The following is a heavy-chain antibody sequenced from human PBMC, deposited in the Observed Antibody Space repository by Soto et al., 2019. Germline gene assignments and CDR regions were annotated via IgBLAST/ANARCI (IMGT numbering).Heavy chain of an antibody. D-gene: IGHD3-3*01. J-gene: IGHJ6*02. Sequence: QVQLQQWGAGLLKPSETLSLTCAVYGGSFSGYYWSWIRQPPGKGLEWIGEINHSGSTNYNPSLKSRVTISVDTSKNQFSLKLSSVTAADTAVYYCARGQRFLEWLVYYYYYYGMDVWGQGTTVTVSS. CDR2: INHSGST. CDR3: ARGQRFLEWLVYYYYYYGMDV. V-gene: IGHV4-34*01. CDR1: GGSFSGYY.